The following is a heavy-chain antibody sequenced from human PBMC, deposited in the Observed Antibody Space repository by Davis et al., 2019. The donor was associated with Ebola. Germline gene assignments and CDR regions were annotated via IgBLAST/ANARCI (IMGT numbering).Heavy chain of an antibody. CDR1: GFTFSSYW. Sequence: HTGGSLRLSCAASGFTFSSYWMHXXXQAPGKGLGWGSRINSDGSSTNYADSVKGRFTISRDNAKNTVYLQLNSVRAEDTAVYYCGRGAGTGGDYWGQGTLVTVSS. V-gene: IGHV3-74*01. CDR2: INSDGSST. CDR3: GRGAGTGGDY. D-gene: IGHD6-13*01. J-gene: IGHJ4*02.